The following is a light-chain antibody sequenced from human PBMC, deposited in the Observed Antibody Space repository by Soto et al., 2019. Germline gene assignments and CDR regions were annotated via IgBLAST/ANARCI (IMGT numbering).Light chain of an antibody. V-gene: IGKV3-20*01. Sequence: ENVLTQSPGTLSLSPGERATLSCRASQSVSSYLAWYQQKPGQAPRLLMYGASSRATGIPDRFSGSGSGTDFTLTISRLEPEDFAVYYCQQYGSSPLTFGGGTKVEIK. CDR3: QQYGSSPLT. CDR2: GAS. J-gene: IGKJ4*01. CDR1: QSVSSY.